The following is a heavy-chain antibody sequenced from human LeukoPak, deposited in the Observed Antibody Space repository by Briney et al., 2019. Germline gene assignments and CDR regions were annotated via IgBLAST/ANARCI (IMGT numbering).Heavy chain of an antibody. CDR1: GGSFSGYY. Sequence: SETLSLTCAVYGGSFSGYYWSWIRQPPGKGLEWIGEINHSGSTNYNPSLKSLVTISVDTSKNQFSLKLSSVTAADTAVYYCARSADYYDSSGYYFGGQGTLVTVSS. D-gene: IGHD3-22*01. V-gene: IGHV4-34*01. CDR2: INHSGST. J-gene: IGHJ4*02. CDR3: ARSADYYDSSGYYF.